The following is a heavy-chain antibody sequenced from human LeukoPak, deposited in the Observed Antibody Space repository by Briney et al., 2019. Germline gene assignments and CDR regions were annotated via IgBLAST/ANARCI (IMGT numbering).Heavy chain of an antibody. V-gene: IGHV4-34*01. CDR1: GGSFSGYY. J-gene: IGHJ4*02. D-gene: IGHD3-10*01. CDR2: INHSGGT. Sequence: SETLSLTCAVYGGSFSGYYWSWIRQPPGKGLEWIGEINHSGGTNYNPSLKSRVTISVDTSKNQFSLKLSSVTAADTAVYYCARVAITMVRGVIMELFDYWGQGTLVTVSS. CDR3: ARVAITMVRGVIMELFDY.